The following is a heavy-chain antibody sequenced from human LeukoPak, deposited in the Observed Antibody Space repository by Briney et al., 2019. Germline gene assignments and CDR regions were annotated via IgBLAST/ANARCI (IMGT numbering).Heavy chain of an antibody. Sequence: SETLSLTCAVYGGSFSGYYWSWIRQSPGKGLEWIGEINHSGSANYNPSLKSRVTVSVDTSKNQFSLNLNSVTAADTAVYYCARATQGRWLDRGVLDYWGQGTLVTVSS. CDR1: GGSFSGYY. CDR3: ARATQGRWLDRGVLDY. V-gene: IGHV4-34*01. CDR2: INHSGSA. J-gene: IGHJ4*02. D-gene: IGHD6-19*01.